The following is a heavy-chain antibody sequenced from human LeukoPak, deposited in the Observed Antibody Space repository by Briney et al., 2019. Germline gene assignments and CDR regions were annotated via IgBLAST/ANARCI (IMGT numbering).Heavy chain of an antibody. V-gene: IGHV5-51*01. CDR1: GYSFTSYW. CDR3: ARSIKDFWSGYYVGFDY. D-gene: IGHD3-3*01. CDR2: IYPGDSDT. Sequence: KISCKGSGYSFTSYWIGWVRQMPGKGLEWMGIIYPGDSDTRYSPSFQGQVTISADKSISTAYLQWSSLKASDTAMYYCARSIKDFWSGYYVGFDYWGQGTLVTVSS. J-gene: IGHJ4*02.